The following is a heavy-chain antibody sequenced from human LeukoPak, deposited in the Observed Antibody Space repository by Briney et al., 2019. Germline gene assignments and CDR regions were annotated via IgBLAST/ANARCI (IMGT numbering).Heavy chain of an antibody. CDR2: ILYSGNT. Sequence: SETLSLTCAVSGYSISSSGFYWGWIRQPPGKGLEWIGSILYSGNTYYNPSLRSRVTISVDTSKNQFSLRLTSVTAADTAVFYCATLWGPLAYCGANCFAREGYWGQGTLATVSS. CDR1: GYSISSSGFY. V-gene: IGHV4-39*01. J-gene: IGHJ4*02. CDR3: ATLWGPLAYCGANCFAREGY. D-gene: IGHD2-21*01.